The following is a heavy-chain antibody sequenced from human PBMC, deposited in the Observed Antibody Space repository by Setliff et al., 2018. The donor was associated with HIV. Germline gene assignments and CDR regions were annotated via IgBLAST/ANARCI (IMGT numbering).Heavy chain of an antibody. J-gene: IGHJ4*02. CDR1: GGSVSSVNYY. D-gene: IGHD5-12*01. V-gene: IGHV4-61*01. Sequence: PSETLSLTCSVSGGSVSSVNYYWSWIRQPPGKGLEWIGYIHYTGSTNYNPSLKSRVTISVDTSKNQFSLKLTSVTAADTAVYYCARSYPSRGPLPEDYWSQGTLVTVSS. CDR3: ARSYPSRGPLPEDY. CDR2: IHYTGST.